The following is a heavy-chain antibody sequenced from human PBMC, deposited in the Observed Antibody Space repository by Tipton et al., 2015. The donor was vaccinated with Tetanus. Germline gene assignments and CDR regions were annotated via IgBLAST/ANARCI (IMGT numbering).Heavy chain of an antibody. CDR3: ARVERDSSGYYHDAFDI. J-gene: IGHJ3*02. CDR1: GGSISSGGYY. V-gene: IGHV4-31*03. Sequence: TLSLTCTVSGGSISSGGYYWSWIRQHPGKGLEWIGYIYYSGSTYYNPSLKSRVTISVDTSKNQFSLKLSSVTAADTAVYYCARVERDSSGYYHDAFDIWGQGTMVTVSS. CDR2: IYYSGST. D-gene: IGHD3-22*01.